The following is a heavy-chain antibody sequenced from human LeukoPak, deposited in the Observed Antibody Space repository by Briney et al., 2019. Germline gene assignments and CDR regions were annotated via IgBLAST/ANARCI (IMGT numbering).Heavy chain of an antibody. J-gene: IGHJ6*02. Sequence: GGSLRLSCAASGFTVSSNYMSWVRQAPGKGLEWVSVIYSGGSTYYADSVKGRFTISRDNSKNTLYLQMNSLRAEDTAVYYCARDLGYSGYDYYYYYGMDVWGQGTTVTVSS. D-gene: IGHD5-12*01. CDR2: IYSGGST. CDR1: GFTVSSNY. V-gene: IGHV3-66*01. CDR3: ARDLGYSGYDYYYYYGMDV.